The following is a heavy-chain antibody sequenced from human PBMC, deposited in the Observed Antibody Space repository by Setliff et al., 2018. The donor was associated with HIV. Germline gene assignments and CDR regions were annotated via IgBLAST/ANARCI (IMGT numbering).Heavy chain of an antibody. V-gene: IGHV7-4-1*02. CDR1: GYTFTSYG. Sequence: ASVKVSCKASGYTFTSYGMNWVRQAPGQGLEWMGWINTNTGNPTYAQGFTGRFVFSLDTSVSTAYLQISSLKAEDTAVYYCARAATVLLWFGVNDYWGQGTLVTVSS. J-gene: IGHJ4*02. CDR3: ARAATVLLWFGVNDY. CDR2: INTNTGNP. D-gene: IGHD3-10*01.